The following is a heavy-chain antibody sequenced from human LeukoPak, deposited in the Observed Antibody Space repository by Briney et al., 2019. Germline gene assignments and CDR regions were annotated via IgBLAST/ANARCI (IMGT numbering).Heavy chain of an antibody. CDR3: VRHDGRGGATMGAFDS. D-gene: IGHD5-12*01. CDR1: AGSFISSNHH. J-gene: IGHJ5*01. Sequence: SETLSLTCTVSAGSFISSNHHWGWIRQSPGKGLEWIGTVYYGRTTYYNPSLDGRVTISLDTSANHFSLQLNSVTAADTAVYYCVRHDGRGGATMGAFDSWGQGSLVTVSS. V-gene: IGHV4-39*01. CDR2: VYYGRTT.